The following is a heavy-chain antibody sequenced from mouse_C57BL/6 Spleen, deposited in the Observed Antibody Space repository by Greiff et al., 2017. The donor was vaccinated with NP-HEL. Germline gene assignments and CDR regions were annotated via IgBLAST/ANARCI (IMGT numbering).Heavy chain of an antibody. CDR3: ARSGYAVVEGFDY. D-gene: IGHD1-1*01. CDR2: IDPSDSYT. Sequence: QVQLQQPGAELVMPGASVKLSCKASGYTFTSYWMHWVKQRPGQGLEWIGEIDPSDSYTNYNQKLKGKSTLTVDKSSSTAYMQLSSLTSEDSAVYYCARSGYAVVEGFDYWGQGTTLTVSS. CDR1: GYTFTSYW. J-gene: IGHJ2*01. V-gene: IGHV1-69*01.